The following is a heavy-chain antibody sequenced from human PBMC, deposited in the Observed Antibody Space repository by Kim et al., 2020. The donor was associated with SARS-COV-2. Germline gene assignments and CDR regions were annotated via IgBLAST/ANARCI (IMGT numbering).Heavy chain of an antibody. Sequence: GGSLRLSCTASGFTFGDNTMSWFRQAPGKGLEWVGFIRRKAYGGTTEYATSVKGRFTISRDDSKSIAYLQMNSLKTEDTALYYCSRGTLPGGDGMDVWGQGTTVTVSS. CDR1: GFTFGDNT. CDR3: SRGTLPGGDGMDV. V-gene: IGHV3-49*03. D-gene: IGHD3-10*01. CDR2: IRRKAYGGTT. J-gene: IGHJ6*02.